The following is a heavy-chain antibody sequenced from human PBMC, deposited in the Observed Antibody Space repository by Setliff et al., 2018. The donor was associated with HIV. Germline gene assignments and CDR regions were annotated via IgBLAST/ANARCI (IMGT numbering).Heavy chain of an antibody. V-gene: IGHV4-61*09. Sequence: SETLSLTCIVSGGSISGSSYYWTWIRQPAGKGPEWIGHIYTNGYTNYNPSLKSRVTISVDTSKNQFSLRLTSVTAADTAVYYCARAPPGIQNDAFDVWGQGTMVTVSS. J-gene: IGHJ3*01. CDR2: IYTNGYT. CDR1: GGSISGSSYY. CDR3: ARAPPGIQNDAFDV.